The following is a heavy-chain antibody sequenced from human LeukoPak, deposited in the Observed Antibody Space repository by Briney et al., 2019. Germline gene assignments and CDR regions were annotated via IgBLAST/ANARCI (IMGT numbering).Heavy chain of an antibody. CDR3: ARDLRLARPGIVGATYFDY. CDR2: IYYSGST. Sequence: SETLSLTCTVSGGSISSYYWSWIRRPPGKGLEWIGYIYYSGSTYYNPSLKSRVTISVDTSKNQFSLKLSSVTAADTAVYYCARDLRLARPGIVGATYFDYLGQGTLVTVSS. CDR1: GGSISSYY. D-gene: IGHD1-26*01. J-gene: IGHJ4*02. V-gene: IGHV4-30-4*08.